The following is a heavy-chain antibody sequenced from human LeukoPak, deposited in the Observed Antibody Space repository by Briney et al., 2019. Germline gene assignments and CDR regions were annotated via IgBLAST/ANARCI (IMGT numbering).Heavy chain of an antibody. CDR2: INHSGST. D-gene: IGHD3-10*01. J-gene: IGHJ3*02. CDR3: ARGQYYPHAFDI. Sequence: TPSETLSPTRAVYGWSFSGFYWGWVRQPPGKGVEWIGEINHSGSTNYNPSLKSRVTISVDTSKNQFSLKLSSVTAADTAVYYCARGQYYPHAFDIWGQGTMVTVSS. CDR1: GWSFSGFY. V-gene: IGHV4-34*01.